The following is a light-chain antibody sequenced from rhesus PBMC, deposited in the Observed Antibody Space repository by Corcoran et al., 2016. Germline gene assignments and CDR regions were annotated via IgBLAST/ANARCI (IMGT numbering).Light chain of an antibody. CDR3: QQRDTFPYS. CDR2: RAA. CDR1: QAISNW. J-gene: IGKJ2*01. Sequence: DIQMTQSPSSLSASVGDRVTISCRASQAISNWLAWYQQKPGKAPKLLIYRAANLDAGVPSRFTGSGSGTDFTLTISSLQPEDIASYYCQQRDTFPYSFGQGTKLEIK. V-gene: IGKV1-69*01.